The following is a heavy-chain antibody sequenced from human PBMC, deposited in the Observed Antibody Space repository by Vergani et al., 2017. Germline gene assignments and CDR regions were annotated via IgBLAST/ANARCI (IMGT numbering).Heavy chain of an antibody. V-gene: IGHV3-21*01. J-gene: IGHJ4*02. CDR3: ARGGPYYFDY. Sequence: EVQLVESGGGLVKPGGSLRLSCAASGFTFSSYSMNWVRQAPGKWLEWVSSISSSSSYIYYADSVKGRFTISRDNAKNSLYLQMNSLRAEDTAVYYCARGGPYYFDYWGQGTLVTVSS. CDR2: ISSSSSYI. CDR1: GFTFSSYS.